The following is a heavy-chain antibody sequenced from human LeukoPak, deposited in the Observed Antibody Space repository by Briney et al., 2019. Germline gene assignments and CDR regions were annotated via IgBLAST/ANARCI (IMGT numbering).Heavy chain of an antibody. CDR2: ITTSGSIT. D-gene: IGHD3-3*01. CDR1: GFTFSNYA. V-gene: IGHV3-23*01. J-gene: IGHJ4*02. Sequence: GGSLRLSCGASGFTFSNYAMNWVRQAPGKGLEWVSTITTSGSITYYADSVKGRFTISRDNSKNTLYLQMNSLRAEDTAVYHCAKENYDFWSGSTFDYWGQGTLVTVSS. CDR3: AKENYDFWSGSTFDY.